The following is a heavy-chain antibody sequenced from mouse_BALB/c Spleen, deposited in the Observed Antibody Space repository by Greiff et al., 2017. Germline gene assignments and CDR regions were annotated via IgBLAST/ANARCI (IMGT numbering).Heavy chain of an antibody. CDR1: GFDFSRYW. V-gene: IGHV4-1*02. CDR3: ARYYYGSRDAMDY. J-gene: IGHJ4*01. CDR2: INPDSSTI. D-gene: IGHD1-1*01. Sequence: EVQLQESGGGLVQPGGSLKLSCAASGFDFSRYWMSWVRQAPGKGLEWIGEINPDSSTINYTPSLKDKFIISRDNAKNTLYLQMSKVRSEDTALYYCARYYYGSRDAMDYWGQGTSVTVSS.